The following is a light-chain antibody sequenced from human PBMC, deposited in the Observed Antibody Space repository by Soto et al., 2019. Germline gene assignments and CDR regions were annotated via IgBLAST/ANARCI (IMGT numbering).Light chain of an antibody. CDR1: SSDIGSYNL. V-gene: IGLV2-23*01. Sequence: QSALTQPASVSGSRGQSITITCTGTSSDIGSYNLVSWYQQHPGKAPKVMIFEGSKRPSGVSNRFSGSKSGNTASLTISGLQADDEADYYCCSYAGNSAWVFGGGTKVTVL. CDR3: CSYAGNSAWV. J-gene: IGLJ3*02. CDR2: EGS.